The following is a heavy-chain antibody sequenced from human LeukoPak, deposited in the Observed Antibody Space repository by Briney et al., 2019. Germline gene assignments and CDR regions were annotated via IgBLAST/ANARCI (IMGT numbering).Heavy chain of an antibody. Sequence: SVKGSCKASGGTFSSYAISWVRQAPGQGLEWMVGIIPIFGTANYAQKFQGRVTTTADESTSTAYMELSSLRSEDTAVYYCARGRCSSTSCRIGPYYYYYGMDVWGQGTTVTVSS. V-gene: IGHV1-69*13. D-gene: IGHD2-2*01. J-gene: IGHJ6*02. CDR2: IIPIFGTA. CDR1: GGTFSSYA. CDR3: ARGRCSSTSCRIGPYYYYYGMDV.